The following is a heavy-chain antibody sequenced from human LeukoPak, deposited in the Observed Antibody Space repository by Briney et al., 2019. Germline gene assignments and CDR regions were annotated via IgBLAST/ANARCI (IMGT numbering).Heavy chain of an antibody. Sequence: SQTPSLTCTVSGGSISNRGGFYWSWIRQHPGDGLEWIGFISYRGSTYYNPSLKSRVSMSVDTSRSQFSLRLTSVTDEDTAVYYCARISQSSGGFYYWGQGTLVTVSS. V-gene: IGHV4-31*02. CDR1: GGSISNRGGFY. CDR3: ARISQSSGGFYY. CDR2: ISYRGST. J-gene: IGHJ4*02. D-gene: IGHD2-15*01.